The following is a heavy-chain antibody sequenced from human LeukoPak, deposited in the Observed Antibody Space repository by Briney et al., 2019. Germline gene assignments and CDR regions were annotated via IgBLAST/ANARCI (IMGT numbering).Heavy chain of an antibody. Sequence: SETLSLTCTVSGGSISSSSYYWGWIRQPPGKGLEWIGSIYYSGSTYYNPSLKSRVTISVDTSKNQFSLKLSSVTAADTAVYYCARRITAVDLEVDAFDIWGQGTMVTVPS. CDR2: IYYSGST. CDR1: GGSISSSSYY. D-gene: IGHD3-16*01. CDR3: ARRITAVDLEVDAFDI. V-gene: IGHV4-39*01. J-gene: IGHJ3*02.